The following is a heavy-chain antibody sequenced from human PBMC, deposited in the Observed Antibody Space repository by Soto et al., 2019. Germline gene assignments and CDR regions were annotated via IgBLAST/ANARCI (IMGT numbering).Heavy chain of an antibody. CDR2: IYYSGST. D-gene: IGHD1-7*01. Sequence: PSATLSLTCAVYGGSFSGYYWSWIRQPPGKGLEWIGEIYYSGSTNYNPSLKSRVTISVDTSKNQFSLKLSSVTAADTAVYYCARLRNKTIDYWGQGTLVTVSS. CDR3: ARLRNKTIDY. J-gene: IGHJ4*02. V-gene: IGHV4-59*08. CDR1: GGSFSGYY.